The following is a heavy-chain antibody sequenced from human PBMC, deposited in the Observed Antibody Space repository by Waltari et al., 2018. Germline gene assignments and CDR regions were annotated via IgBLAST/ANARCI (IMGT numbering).Heavy chain of an antibody. D-gene: IGHD3-10*01. CDR1: GGSISSHY. Sequence: QVQLRESGPGLVKPSETLSLTCTVSGGSISSHYWSWIRQPPGKGLEWIGYIYYSGSTNYNPSLKSRVTISVDTSKNQFSLKLSSVTAADTAVYYCARDTQYYGSGSYVCAFDIWGQGTMVTVSS. V-gene: IGHV4-59*11. J-gene: IGHJ3*02. CDR3: ARDTQYYGSGSYVCAFDI. CDR2: IYYSGST.